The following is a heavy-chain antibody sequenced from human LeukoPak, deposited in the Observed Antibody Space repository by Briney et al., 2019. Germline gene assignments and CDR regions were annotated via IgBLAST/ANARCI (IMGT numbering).Heavy chain of an antibody. CDR1: GGSFSGYY. V-gene: IGHV4-34*01. CDR2: INHSGST. Sequence: SETLSLTCAVYGGSFSGYYRSWIRQPPGKGLEWIGEINHSGSTNYNPSLKSRVTISVDTSKNQFSLKLSSVTAADTAVYYCARVGYCSSTSCYASDYWGQGTLVTVSS. D-gene: IGHD2-2*01. CDR3: ARVGYCSSTSCYASDY. J-gene: IGHJ4*02.